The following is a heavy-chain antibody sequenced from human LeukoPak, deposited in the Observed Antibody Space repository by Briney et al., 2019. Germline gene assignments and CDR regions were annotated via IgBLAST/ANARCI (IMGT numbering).Heavy chain of an antibody. D-gene: IGHD2-2*01. CDR3: ARAKYCSSTSCYFFDY. J-gene: IGHJ4*02. V-gene: IGHV1-18*01. Sequence: ASVKVSCKASGYTFTTYGISWVRQAPGQGLEWMGWNSAYNGNTNYAQKFQGRVTMTRDTSISTAYMELSRLRSDDTAVYYCARAKYCSSTSCYFFDYWGQGTLVTVSS. CDR2: NSAYNGNT. CDR1: GYTFTTYG.